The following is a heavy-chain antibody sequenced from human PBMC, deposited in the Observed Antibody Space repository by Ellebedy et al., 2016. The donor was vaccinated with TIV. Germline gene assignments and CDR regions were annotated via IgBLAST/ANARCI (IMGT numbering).Heavy chain of an antibody. V-gene: IGHV4-39*07. Sequence: MPSETLSLTCTVSGGSISSSNYYWGWIRPPPGKGLDWIWSIYSSGITYYNPSLKSRLSISVDTSKNQFSLNLTSVTAADRAVYYCVRGLGIARFWGQGTLVTVSS. J-gene: IGHJ4*02. CDR3: VRGLGIARF. D-gene: IGHD6-13*01. CDR1: GGSISSSNYY. CDR2: IYSSGIT.